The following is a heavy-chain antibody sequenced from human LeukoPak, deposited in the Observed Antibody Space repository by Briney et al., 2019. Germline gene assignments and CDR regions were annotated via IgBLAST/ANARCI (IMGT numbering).Heavy chain of an antibody. V-gene: IGHV1-3*04. CDR3: AKGSSMGPISSYLDY. Sequence: GASVKVSCKASGYTFTTCAIHWVRQAPGQRLEWMGLINTGDGDTIYSQKFQGRVTITRDTSANTAYLELDSLTSEDTAVYYCAKGSSMGPISSYLDYWGQGTLVTVSS. D-gene: IGHD5-24*01. CDR2: INTGDGDT. CDR1: GYTFTTCA. J-gene: IGHJ4*02.